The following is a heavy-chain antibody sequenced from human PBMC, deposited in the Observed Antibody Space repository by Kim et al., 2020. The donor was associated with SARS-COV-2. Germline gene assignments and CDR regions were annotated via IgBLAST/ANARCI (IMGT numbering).Heavy chain of an antibody. D-gene: IGHD6-6*01. CDR3: ARDGEQLSPYYYYYMEV. CDR2: INTNTGNP. J-gene: IGHJ6*03. CDR1: GYTFTSYA. Sequence: ASVKVSCKASGYTFTSYAMNWVRQAPGQGLEWMGWINTNTGNPTYAQGFTGRFVFSLDTSVSTAYLQISSLKAEDTAVYYCARDGEQLSPYYYYYMEVWGKGTTVTVSS. V-gene: IGHV7-4-1*02.